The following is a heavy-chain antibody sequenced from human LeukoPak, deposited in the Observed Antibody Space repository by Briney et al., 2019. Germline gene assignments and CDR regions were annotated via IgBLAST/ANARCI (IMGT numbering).Heavy chain of an antibody. V-gene: IGHV3-23*01. CDR2: IRGSAHKI. CDR1: GITFSNYA. J-gene: IGHJ4*02. D-gene: IGHD5-18*01. Sequence: AGGSLRLSCVASGITFSNYAVSWVRQAPEKGLDWVSVIRGSAHKIRYADSVKGRFTISRDNSENIVYLQMNNLRAEDTAVYYCAGRVTGYSSGYVYWGQGTLVTASS. CDR3: AGRVTGYSSGYVY.